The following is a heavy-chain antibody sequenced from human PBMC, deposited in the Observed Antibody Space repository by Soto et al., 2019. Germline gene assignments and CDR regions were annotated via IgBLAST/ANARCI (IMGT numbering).Heavy chain of an antibody. CDR1: GGTFSSYA. V-gene: IGHV1-69*13. D-gene: IGHD5-18*01. Sequence: ASVKVSCKASGGTFSSYAISWVRQAPGQGLEWMGGIIPIFGTANYAQKFQGRVTITADESTSTAYMELSSLRSEDTAVYYCARVHPSGPKQLWLRRFDPWGQGTLVTVSS. J-gene: IGHJ5*02. CDR2: IIPIFGTA. CDR3: ARVHPSGPKQLWLRRFDP.